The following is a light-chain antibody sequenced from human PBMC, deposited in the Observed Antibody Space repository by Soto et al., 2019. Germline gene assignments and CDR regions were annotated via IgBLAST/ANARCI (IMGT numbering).Light chain of an antibody. J-gene: IGLJ2*01. CDR3: CSYGGGRTPLG. CDR1: RSDVGGYKY. CDR2: DVA. Sequence: QSALTQPRSVSGSPGQSVTISCTGSRSDVGGYKYVSWYQQFPGKAPKLIIYDVAKRPSGVPGRFSGSKSGNTASLTISGRLAADEGDYYCCSYGGGRTPLGFGGGTKLTVL. V-gene: IGLV2-11*01.